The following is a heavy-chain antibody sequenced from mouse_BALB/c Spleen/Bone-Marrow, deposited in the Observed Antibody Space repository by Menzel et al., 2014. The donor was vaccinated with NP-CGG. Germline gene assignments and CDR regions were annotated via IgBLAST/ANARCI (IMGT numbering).Heavy chain of an antibody. J-gene: IGHJ2*01. Sequence: VQLQQSGAELVRPGTPVKLSCKASGYTFXSYWMNWVKQRPGRGLEWIGRIDPSDSETHYNQKLKDKATLTVDKSSSTAYIQLSSLTSEDSAVYYCARWGAYFDYWGQGTTLTVSS. CDR3: ARWGAYFDY. CDR1: GYTFXSYW. CDR2: IDPSDSET. V-gene: IGHV1-61*01.